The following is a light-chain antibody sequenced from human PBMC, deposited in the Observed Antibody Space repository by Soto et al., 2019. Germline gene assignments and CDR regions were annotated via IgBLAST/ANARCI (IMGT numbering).Light chain of an antibody. CDR1: QSVSTW. V-gene: IGKV1-5*03. Sequence: DIQMTQSPSTLSASVGDRVTITCRASQSVSTWLAWYQQKPGKAPKLLIYKTSTLEGGVPSRFSGSGFGTEFTLTISSLQPDDFATYYCQQYNALWTFGQGTKVEIK. CDR3: QQYNALWT. CDR2: KTS. J-gene: IGKJ1*01.